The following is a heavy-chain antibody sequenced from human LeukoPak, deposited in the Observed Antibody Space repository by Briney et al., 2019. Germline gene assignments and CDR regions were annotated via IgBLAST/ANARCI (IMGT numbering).Heavy chain of an antibody. V-gene: IGHV3-30*18. Sequence: GGSLRLSCAASGFTFSSYGMHWVCQAPGKGLEWVAVISYDGSNKYYADSVKGRFTISRDNSKNTLYLQMNSLRAEDTAVYYCAKDRGWLRLFDYWGQGTLVTVSS. J-gene: IGHJ4*02. CDR3: AKDRGWLRLFDY. D-gene: IGHD5-12*01. CDR2: ISYDGSNK. CDR1: GFTFSSYG.